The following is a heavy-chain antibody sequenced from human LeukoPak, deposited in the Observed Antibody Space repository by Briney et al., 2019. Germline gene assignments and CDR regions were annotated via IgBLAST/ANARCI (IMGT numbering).Heavy chain of an antibody. CDR2: ISGSGGST. D-gene: IGHD3-10*01. Sequence: GGSLRLSCAASGFTFSSYAMSWVRQAPGKGLEWVSAISGSGGSTYYADSVKGRFTISRDNSKNTLYLQMNSLRTEDTAVYYCAKVGSYGSGRYPAYWGQGTLVTVSS. CDR1: GFTFSSYA. V-gene: IGHV3-23*01. CDR3: AKVGSYGSGRYPAY. J-gene: IGHJ4*02.